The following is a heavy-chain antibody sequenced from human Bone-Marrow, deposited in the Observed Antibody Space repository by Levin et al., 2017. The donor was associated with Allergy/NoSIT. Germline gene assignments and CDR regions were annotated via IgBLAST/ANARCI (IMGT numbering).Heavy chain of an antibody. V-gene: IGHV3-9*01. D-gene: IGHD6-13*01. CDR2: ISWNSGSI. Sequence: LSLTCAASGFTFDDYAMHWVRQAPGKGLEWVSGISWNSGSIAYADSVKGRFTISRDNAKNSLYLQMNTLRPEDTALYYCAKDRGTITAAGTWAAFDIWGQGTMVTVSS. CDR3: AKDRGTITAAGTWAAFDI. J-gene: IGHJ3*02. CDR1: GFTFDDYA.